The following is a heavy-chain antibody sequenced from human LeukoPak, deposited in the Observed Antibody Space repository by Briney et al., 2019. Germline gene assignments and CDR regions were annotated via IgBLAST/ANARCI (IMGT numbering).Heavy chain of an antibody. J-gene: IGHJ4*02. CDR3: AREFGSGSYYNLGY. V-gene: IGHV5-51*01. CDR2: IFPGDSDP. CDR1: GYSFSSYW. Sequence: GESLKISCKGSGYSFSSYWIAWVRQMPGKGLEWMGIIFPGDSDPKYSPSFQGQVTISADKSISTACLQWSSLKASDTAIYYCAREFGSGSYYNLGYWGQGTLVTVSS. D-gene: IGHD3-10*01.